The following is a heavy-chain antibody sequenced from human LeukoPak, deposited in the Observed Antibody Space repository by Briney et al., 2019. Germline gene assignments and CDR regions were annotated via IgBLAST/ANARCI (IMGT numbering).Heavy chain of an antibody. Sequence: ASVKVSCKSSGYSFTGYCIHWVRQPPGQGLECVGWINPNSGGTNYAHKFQGRVTMTRDTSISTAYLVLSRLRSDVTAVYYCARGGSGSYFSWLDPWGQGTLVTVSS. CDR3: ARGGSGSYFSWLDP. D-gene: IGHD3-10*01. V-gene: IGHV1-2*02. CDR1: GYSFTGYC. J-gene: IGHJ5*02. CDR2: INPNSGGT.